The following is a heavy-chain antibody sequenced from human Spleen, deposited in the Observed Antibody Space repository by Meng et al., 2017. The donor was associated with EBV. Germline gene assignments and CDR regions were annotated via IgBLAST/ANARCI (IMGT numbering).Heavy chain of an antibody. CDR2: IYWDDDK. CDR1: GFSLDSSGVA. J-gene: IGHJ4*02. CDR3: VHTSTPSSWQPDF. Sequence: ITLKESGPALMKPTQTLTLTCTFFGFSLDSSGVAVGWIRQPPGKPLEWLALIYWDDDKRYSPSMENRLTIARGTSRNQVVLSVNNLDPADTGTYFCVHTSTPSSWQPDFWGQGILVTVSS. V-gene: IGHV2-5*02. D-gene: IGHD6-13*01.